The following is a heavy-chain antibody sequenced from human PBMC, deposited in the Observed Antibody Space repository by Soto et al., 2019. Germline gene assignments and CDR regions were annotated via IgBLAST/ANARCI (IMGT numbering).Heavy chain of an antibody. Sequence: GGSLRLSCAASGFTFSSYEMNWVRQAPGKGLEWVSYISSSGSTIYYADSVKGRFTISRDNAKNSLYLQMNSLRAEDTAVYYCARGGISCWYREGYYYYYYGMDVWGQGTTVTVSS. CDR2: ISSSGSTI. V-gene: IGHV3-48*03. J-gene: IGHJ6*02. CDR3: ARGGISCWYREGYYYYYYGMDV. D-gene: IGHD6-13*01. CDR1: GFTFSSYE.